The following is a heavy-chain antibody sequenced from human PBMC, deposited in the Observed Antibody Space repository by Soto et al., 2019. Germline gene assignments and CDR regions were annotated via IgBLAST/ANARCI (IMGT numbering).Heavy chain of an antibody. V-gene: IGHV3-21*01. CDR3: ARAPHDYGDYYYYMDV. D-gene: IGHD4-17*01. Sequence: GESLKISCAASGFTFSSYSMNWVRQAPGKGLEWVSSISSSSYIYYADSVKGRFTISRDNAKNSLYLQMNSLRAEDTAVYYCARAPHDYGDYYYYMDVWGKGTTVTVSS. J-gene: IGHJ6*03. CDR1: GFTFSSYS. CDR2: ISSSSYI.